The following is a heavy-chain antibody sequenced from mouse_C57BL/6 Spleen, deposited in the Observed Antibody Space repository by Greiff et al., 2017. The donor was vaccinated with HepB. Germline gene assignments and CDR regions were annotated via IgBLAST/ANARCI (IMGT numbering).Heavy chain of an antibody. J-gene: IGHJ1*03. CDR2: IWWDDDK. CDR3: ARPRYYYGSSYANWYFDV. Sequence: QVTLKESGPGILQPSQTLSLTCSFSGFSLSTFGMGVGWIRQPSGKGLEWLAHIWWDDDKYYNPALKSRLTISKDTSKNQVFLKIANVDTADTATYYCARPRYYYGSSYANWYFDVWGTGTTVTVSS. CDR1: GFSLSTFGMG. V-gene: IGHV8-8*01. D-gene: IGHD1-1*01.